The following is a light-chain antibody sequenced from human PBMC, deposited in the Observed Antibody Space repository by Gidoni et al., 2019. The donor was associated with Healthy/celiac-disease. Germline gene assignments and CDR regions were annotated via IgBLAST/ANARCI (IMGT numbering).Light chain of an antibody. CDR3: QQSYSTPYT. V-gene: IGKV1-39*01. CDR1: QSISSY. CDR2: AAS. Sequence: DIQMTQSPSSLSASVGDRVTSTCRASQSISSYLNWYQQKPGKAPKLLIYAASSLQSGAPSRFSGSGSGTDFTLTISSLQPEDFATYYCQQSYSTPYTFXXXTKLEIK. J-gene: IGKJ2*01.